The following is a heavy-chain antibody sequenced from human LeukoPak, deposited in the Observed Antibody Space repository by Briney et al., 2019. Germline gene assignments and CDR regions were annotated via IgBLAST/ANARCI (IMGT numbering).Heavy chain of an antibody. J-gene: IGHJ4*02. V-gene: IGHV3-7*03. Sequence: GGSLRLSCAASGFTFSNYWMYWVRQAPGRGLEWVANIKQDGSEKYYVDSVKGRFTISRDNAKNSLYLQMNSLRAEDTALYYCAKDSSYDSSGYQTKWGQGTLVTVSS. CDR3: AKDSSYDSSGYQTK. D-gene: IGHD3-22*01. CDR2: IKQDGSEK. CDR1: GFTFSNYW.